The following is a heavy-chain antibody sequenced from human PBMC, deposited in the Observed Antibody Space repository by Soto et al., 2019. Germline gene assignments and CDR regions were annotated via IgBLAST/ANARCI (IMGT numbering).Heavy chain of an antibody. D-gene: IGHD6-13*01. V-gene: IGHV4-34*01. Sequence: QVQLQQWGAGLLKPSETLSLTCAVYGGSFSGYYWSWIRQPLGKGLEWIGEINHSGSTNYNPSLKSRVTISVDTSKNQFSLKLSSVTAADTAVYYCARGRKIAAAATKYFDIWGQGTMVTVSS. J-gene: IGHJ3*02. CDR1: GGSFSGYY. CDR3: ARGRKIAAAATKYFDI. CDR2: INHSGST.